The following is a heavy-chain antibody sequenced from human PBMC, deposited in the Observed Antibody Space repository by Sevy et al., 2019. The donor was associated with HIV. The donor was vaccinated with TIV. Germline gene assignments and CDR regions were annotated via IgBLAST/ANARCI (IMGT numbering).Heavy chain of an antibody. Sequence: ASVKVSCKASGFTFSGSALQWVRQARGQRLEWIGWIVVGSGNTKYAPQFQERVTFIRDMSTSTAYMELSSLRSEDTAVYYCAADHGSGYIGGGTYYYGMNVWGQGTTVTVSS. CDR3: AADHGSGYIGGGTYYYGMNV. CDR2: IVVGSGNT. J-gene: IGHJ6*02. V-gene: IGHV1-58*01. D-gene: IGHD3-3*01. CDR1: GFTFSGSA.